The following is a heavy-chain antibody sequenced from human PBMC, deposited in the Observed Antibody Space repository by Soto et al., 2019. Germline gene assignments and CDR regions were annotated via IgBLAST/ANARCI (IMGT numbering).Heavy chain of an antibody. CDR1: GGTFSSYA. V-gene: IGHV1-69*12. CDR3: ASPRDNYYYNGMDV. D-gene: IGHD3-10*01. Sequence: QVQLVQSGAEVKKPGSSVKVSCKASGGTFSSYAISWVRQAPGQGLEWMGGFIPIFGAADYAQNFQGRVTIAADESTSTAYMELSSLRSEDTAVYYCASPRDNYYYNGMDVWGQGTTVTVPS. J-gene: IGHJ6*02. CDR2: FIPIFGAA.